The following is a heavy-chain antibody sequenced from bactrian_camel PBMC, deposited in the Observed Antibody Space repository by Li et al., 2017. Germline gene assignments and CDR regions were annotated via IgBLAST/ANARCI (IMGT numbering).Heavy chain of an antibody. D-gene: IGHD8*01. V-gene: IGHV3S63*01. CDR3: AASRGPTGGNWPLRAYEYVY. CDR1: GYTKGSYC. J-gene: IGHJ4*01. Sequence: VQLVESGGGSVQAGGSLRLSCTASGYTKGSYCMGWFRQAPGKEREGVARISSKGSITRYADSVKGRFTISRDVGKSTMYLQMNNLKPEDTAMYYCAASRGPTGGNWPLRAYEYVYWGQGTQVTV. CDR2: ISSKGSIT.